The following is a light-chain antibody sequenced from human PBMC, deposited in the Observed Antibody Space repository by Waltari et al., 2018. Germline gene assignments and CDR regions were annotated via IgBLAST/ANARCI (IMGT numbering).Light chain of an antibody. CDR3: SSYTYGGPWV. J-gene: IGLJ2*01. CDR1: SSYVGTYDL. CDR2: EVD. Sequence: SALTQPASVSASPGPSITLSCPGRSSYVGTYDLFAWYQQHPGKAPHLLIYEVDKRPSGVSYRFSGSKSGNAASLTISGLQAEDEAHYFCSSYTYGGPWVFGGGTLLTVL. V-gene: IGLV2-23*02.